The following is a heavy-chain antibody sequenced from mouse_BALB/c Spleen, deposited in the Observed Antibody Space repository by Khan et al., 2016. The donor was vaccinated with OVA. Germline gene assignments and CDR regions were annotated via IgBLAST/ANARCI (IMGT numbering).Heavy chain of an antibody. V-gene: IGHV5-6-5*01. Sequence: EVALVESGGGLVQPGGSLKLSCEGSGFTFSNYAMSWVRQTPERRLEWVASISSGGNTYYSVGVKGRFTISRDNARNFLYLQMSSLRSEDTAMYYCARDYWFTYWGQGTLVTVSA. CDR3: ARDYWFTY. CDR2: ISSGGNT. CDR1: GFTFSNYA. J-gene: IGHJ3*01.